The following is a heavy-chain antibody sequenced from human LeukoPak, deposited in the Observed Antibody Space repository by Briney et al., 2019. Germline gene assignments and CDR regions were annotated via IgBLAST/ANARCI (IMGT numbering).Heavy chain of an antibody. J-gene: IGHJ4*02. V-gene: IGHV4-39*01. CDR2: IYYSGST. CDR1: GGSINSSSYY. CDR3: ARHPTFDY. Sequence: SETLSLTCTVSGGSINSSSYYWGWIRQPPGKGLEWIGSIYYSGSTYYNPSLKSRVTISVDTSKNQFSLKLSSVTAADTAVYYCARHPTFDYWGQGTLVTVSS.